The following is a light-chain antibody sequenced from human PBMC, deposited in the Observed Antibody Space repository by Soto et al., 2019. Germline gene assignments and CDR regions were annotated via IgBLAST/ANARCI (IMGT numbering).Light chain of an antibody. CDR3: AVWDDSLSGYV. V-gene: IGLV1-47*02. J-gene: IGLJ1*01. CDR1: SSNIGINF. Sequence: QSVLSQPPSASGTPGQSVTISCSCISSNIGINFVYWYQQLPGAAPKLLIYSNNQRLSGVPDRFTGSRSGTSASLAIRGLQSEDEADYYCAVWDDSLSGYVFGGGTKVTVL. CDR2: SNN.